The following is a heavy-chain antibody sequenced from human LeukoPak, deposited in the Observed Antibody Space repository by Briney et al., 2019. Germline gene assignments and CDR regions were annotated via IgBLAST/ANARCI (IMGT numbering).Heavy chain of an antibody. CDR3: TTVRRAVAGPIDY. V-gene: IGHV3-15*01. Sequence: PGGSLRLSCAASGFTFSNAWMSWVRQAPGRGLEWVGRIKSKTDGGTTEYAALVKGRFTISRDDSKNTLYQQLNRLKTEDTAVYYCTTVRRAVAGPIDYWGQGTLVTVSS. CDR2: IKSKTDGGTT. J-gene: IGHJ4*02. CDR1: GFTFSNAW. D-gene: IGHD6-19*01.